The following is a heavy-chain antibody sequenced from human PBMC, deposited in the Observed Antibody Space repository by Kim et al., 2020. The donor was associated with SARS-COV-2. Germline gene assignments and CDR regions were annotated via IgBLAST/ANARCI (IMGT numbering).Heavy chain of an antibody. CDR2: IYYSGST. V-gene: IGHV4-31*03. Sequence: SETLSLTCTVSGGSISSGGYYWSWIRQHPGKGLEWIGDIYYSGSTYYNPSLKSRVTISVDTSKNQFSLKLSSVTAADTAVYYCARGEMIFGVVTYAFDIWGQGTMVTVSS. J-gene: IGHJ3*02. D-gene: IGHD3-3*01. CDR1: GGSISSGGYY. CDR3: ARGEMIFGVVTYAFDI.